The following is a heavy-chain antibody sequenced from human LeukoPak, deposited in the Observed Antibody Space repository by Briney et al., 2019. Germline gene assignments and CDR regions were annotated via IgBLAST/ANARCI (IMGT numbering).Heavy chain of an antibody. CDR3: ASSGWYDVRWFDP. CDR2: ISSSSSYI. D-gene: IGHD6-19*01. J-gene: IGHJ5*02. CDR1: GFTFSSYS. V-gene: IGHV3-21*01. Sequence: GGSLRLSCAASGFTFSSYSMNWVRQAPGKGLEWVSSISSSSSYIYYADSVKSRFTISRDNAKNSLYLQMNSLRAEDTAVYYCASSGWYDVRWFDPWGQGTLVTVSS.